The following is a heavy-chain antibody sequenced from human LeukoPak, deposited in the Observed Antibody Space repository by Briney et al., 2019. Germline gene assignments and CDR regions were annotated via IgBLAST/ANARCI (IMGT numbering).Heavy chain of an antibody. J-gene: IGHJ5*02. Sequence: SVKASCKASGGTFSSHAISWVRQAPGQGLEWMGGIIPIFGTANYAQKFQGRVTITTDESTSTAYMELSSLRSEDTAVYYCASQRYVLRYFDWPSYNWFDPWGQGTLVTVSS. D-gene: IGHD3-9*01. CDR2: IIPIFGTA. CDR1: GGTFSSHA. V-gene: IGHV1-69*05. CDR3: ASQRYVLRYFDWPSYNWFDP.